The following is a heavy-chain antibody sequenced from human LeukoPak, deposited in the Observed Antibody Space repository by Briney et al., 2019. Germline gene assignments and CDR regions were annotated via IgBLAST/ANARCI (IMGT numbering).Heavy chain of an antibody. CDR1: GFPFSGYW. CDR3: ARDFLTYYDSSGQGAYFDY. V-gene: IGHV3-7*05. Sequence: GGSLRLSCAASGFPFSGYWMSWVRQAPGKGLEWGANIKQDGSEKYYVDSVKGRFTISRDNAKNSLYLQMNSLRAEDTAVYYCARDFLTYYDSSGQGAYFDYWGQGTLVTVSS. D-gene: IGHD3-22*01. J-gene: IGHJ4*02. CDR2: IKQDGSEK.